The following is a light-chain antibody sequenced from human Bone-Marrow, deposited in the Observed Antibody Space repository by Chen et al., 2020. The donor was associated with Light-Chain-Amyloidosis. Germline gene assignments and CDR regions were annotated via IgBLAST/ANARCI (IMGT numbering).Light chain of an antibody. CDR2: DVS. Sequence: QSALNQPRSLSGSTGQSVTVTCTGTSSDVGDYKYVSWYQQHPGKAPKVIIYDVSKRPSGVPDRFSGSKSGNTASLTISGLQVDDEADYYCCSYAGNSKAVFGTGTKVTVL. J-gene: IGLJ1*01. CDR1: SSDVGDYKY. CDR3: CSYAGNSKAV. V-gene: IGLV2-11*01.